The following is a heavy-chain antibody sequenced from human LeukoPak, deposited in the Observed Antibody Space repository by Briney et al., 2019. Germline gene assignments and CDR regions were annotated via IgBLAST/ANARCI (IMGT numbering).Heavy chain of an antibody. J-gene: IGHJ4*02. D-gene: IGHD3-22*01. CDR2: ISAYNGNT. CDR1: GYTFTSYG. V-gene: IGHV1-18*01. Sequence: GASVKVSCKASGYTFTSYGISWVRQAPGQGLEWMGWISAYNGNTNYAQKLQGRVTMTTDTSTGTAYMELRSLRSDDTAVYYCARDVDSSGYYCFDYWGQGTLVTVSS. CDR3: ARDVDSSGYYCFDY.